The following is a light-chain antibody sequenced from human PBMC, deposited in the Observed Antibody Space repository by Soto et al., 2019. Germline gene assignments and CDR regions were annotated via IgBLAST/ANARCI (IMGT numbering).Light chain of an antibody. V-gene: IGLV2-14*01. J-gene: IGLJ1*01. CDR2: EVS. CDR3: SSYTSSSIDYV. Sequence: QSALTQPASVSGSPGQSITISCTGTSSDVGGYNYVSWYQQHPGKAPKLMIYEVSNRPSGVSNRFSGSKSGNTASLPISGLHAEDGADYYCSSYTSSSIDYVFGTGTKVTV. CDR1: SSDVGGYNY.